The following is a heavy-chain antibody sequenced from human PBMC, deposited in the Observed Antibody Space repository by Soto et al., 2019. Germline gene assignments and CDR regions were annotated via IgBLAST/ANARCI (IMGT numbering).Heavy chain of an antibody. D-gene: IGHD3-16*01. CDR1: GYTFTSYG. CDR2: INGYNGNT. V-gene: IGHV1-18*01. CDR3: AMMGDVPYYYYGMDV. J-gene: IGHJ6*02. Sequence: QVQLVQSGAEVKKPGASVKVSCKASGYTFTSYGISWVRQAPGQGLEWMGWINGYNGNTNHAQKLQGRVTMSTDTSTSSAYMELRRLRSDDSAVYYCAMMGDVPYYYYGMDVWGQGTTVTVSS.